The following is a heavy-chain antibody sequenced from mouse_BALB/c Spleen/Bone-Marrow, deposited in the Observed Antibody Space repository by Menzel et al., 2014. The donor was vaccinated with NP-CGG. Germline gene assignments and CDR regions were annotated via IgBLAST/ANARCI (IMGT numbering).Heavy chain of an antibody. CDR1: GFNVKDTY. Sequence: EVKLQESGAEPVKPGASVKLSCTASGFNVKDTYIHWVKQRPEQGLEWIGRIDPANGNTKYDPKFQGKATITADTSSNTAYLQLSSLTSEDTAVYYCASYVYGYYFDYWGQGTTLTVSS. J-gene: IGHJ2*01. V-gene: IGHV14-3*02. D-gene: IGHD2-2*01. CDR3: ASYVYGYYFDY. CDR2: IDPANGNT.